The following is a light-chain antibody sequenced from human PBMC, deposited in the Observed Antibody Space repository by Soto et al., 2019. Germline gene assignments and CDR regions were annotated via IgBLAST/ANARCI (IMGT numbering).Light chain of an antibody. CDR1: SSDVGGYKY. CDR2: DVS. CDR3: CSYAGSYTWV. Sequence: QSALTQARSVSGSPGQSVTISCTGTSSDVGGYKYVSWYQHHPGKAPKLMIYDVSKRPSGVPDRFSGSKSGNTASLTISGLQAEDEADYYCCSYAGSYTWVFGGGTKLTVL. J-gene: IGLJ3*02. V-gene: IGLV2-11*01.